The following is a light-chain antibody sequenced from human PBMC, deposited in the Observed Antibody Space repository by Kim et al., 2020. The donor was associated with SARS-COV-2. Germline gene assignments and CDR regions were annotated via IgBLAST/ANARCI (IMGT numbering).Light chain of an antibody. Sequence: DIQLTQYPSSVSASVGDSVTITCQASQDIRKFLNWYQHKPGKAPELLISDASTLRTGVPSRFSGSASGTHFTFTISNLQPEDISTYYCQQYNNLQSITFGQGTRLEIK. CDR3: QQYNNLQSIT. J-gene: IGKJ5*01. CDR1: QDIRKF. CDR2: DAS. V-gene: IGKV1-33*01.